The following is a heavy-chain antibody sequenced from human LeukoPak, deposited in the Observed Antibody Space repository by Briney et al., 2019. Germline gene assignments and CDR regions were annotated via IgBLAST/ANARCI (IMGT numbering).Heavy chain of an antibody. J-gene: IGHJ4*01. CDR2: IRQDGGEK. D-gene: IGHD6-13*01. V-gene: IGHV3-7*01. CDR3: ARDGTAAGLYFDL. CDR1: GFTFTDYW. Sequence: GGSLRLSCAVSGFTFTDYWMDWVRQAPGRGLEWVASIRQDGGEKSYVDSVKGRFTISRDNTKSSLYLQINSLRAEDTAVYYCARDGTAAGLYFDLWGQGTLVTVSS.